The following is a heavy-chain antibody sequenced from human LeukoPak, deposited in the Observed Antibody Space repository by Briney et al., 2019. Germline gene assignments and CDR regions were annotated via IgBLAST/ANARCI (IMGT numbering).Heavy chain of an antibody. J-gene: IGHJ4*02. Sequence: PGGSLRLSCAASDSTFSTSTMNWVRQAPGKGLEWVANIKQDGSEKYYVDSVKGRFTISRDNAKNSLYLQMNSLRAEDTAVYYCARKNGLDYWGQGTLVTVSS. V-gene: IGHV3-7*01. CDR2: IKQDGSEK. CDR1: DSTFSTST. CDR3: ARKNGLDY.